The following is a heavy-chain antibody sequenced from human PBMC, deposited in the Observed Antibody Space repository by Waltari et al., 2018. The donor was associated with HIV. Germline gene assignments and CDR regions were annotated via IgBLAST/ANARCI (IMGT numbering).Heavy chain of an antibody. CDR1: GFTFSTYW. D-gene: IGHD3-10*01. CDR2: IREDESEK. CDR3: ARDKNWGGFDY. J-gene: IGHJ4*02. V-gene: IGHV3-7*01. Sequence: EVKLVESEGGLVQPGGSLRLSCAASGFTFSTYWMSWVRQAPGRGLEWVANIREDESEKYYVDSVKGRFTISRDNAKSSVYLQMNSLRADDTAVYYCARDKNWGGFDYWGQGIPVTVSP.